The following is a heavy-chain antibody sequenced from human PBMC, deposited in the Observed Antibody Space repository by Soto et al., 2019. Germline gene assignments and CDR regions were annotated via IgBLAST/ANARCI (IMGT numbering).Heavy chain of an antibody. CDR2: ISSSSSYT. D-gene: IGHD5-12*01. V-gene: IGHV3-11*05. CDR1: GFTFSDYY. Sequence: GGSLRLSCAASGFTFSDYYMSWIRQAPGKGLEWVSYISSSSSYTNYADSVKGRFTISRDNAKNSLYLQMNSLRAEDTAVYYCARDHHRYSGYDYVDYWGQGSLVTVSS. CDR3: ARDHHRYSGYDYVDY. J-gene: IGHJ4*02.